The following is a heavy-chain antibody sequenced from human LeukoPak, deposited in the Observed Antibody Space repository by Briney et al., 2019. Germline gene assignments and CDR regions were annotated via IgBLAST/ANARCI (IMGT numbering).Heavy chain of an antibody. CDR3: AKEKFHCSSTSCLPYFDY. J-gene: IGHJ4*02. Sequence: PGGSLRLSCAASGFTFSSYAMSWVRQAPGKGLEWVSAISGSGGSTYYADSVKGRFTISRDNSKNTLYLQMNSLRAEDTAVYYCAKEKFHCSSTSCLPYFDYWGQGTLVTVSS. CDR1: GFTFSSYA. D-gene: IGHD2-2*01. CDR2: ISGSGGST. V-gene: IGHV3-23*01.